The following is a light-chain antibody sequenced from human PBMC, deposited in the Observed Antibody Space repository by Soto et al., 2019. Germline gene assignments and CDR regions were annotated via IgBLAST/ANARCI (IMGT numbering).Light chain of an antibody. Sequence: DIQMTQSPSSLSASVGDRVTIACQASQDISNYVNWYQQKPGKAHNLLIYDASNLQTVVPSRFSGSGSGTDLTFTIIILQPEYIATYYFQQFEYLPLTFGGGTKVEI. J-gene: IGKJ4*01. CDR2: DAS. V-gene: IGKV1-33*01. CDR1: QDISNY. CDR3: QQFEYLPLT.